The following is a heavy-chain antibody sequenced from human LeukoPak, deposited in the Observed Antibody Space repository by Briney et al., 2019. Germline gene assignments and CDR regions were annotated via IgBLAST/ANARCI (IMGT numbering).Heavy chain of an antibody. CDR2: IYTSGST. D-gene: IGHD3-3*01. CDR3: ARGSFWSGYYPYFDY. Sequence: SETLCLTCTVSGGSISSYYWSWIRQPAGKGLEWIGRIYTSGSTNYNPSLKSRVTTSVDTSKNQFSLKLSSVTAADTAVYYRARGSFWSGYYPYFDYSGEGTPVTVSS. V-gene: IGHV4-4*07. J-gene: IGHJ4*02. CDR1: GGSISSYY.